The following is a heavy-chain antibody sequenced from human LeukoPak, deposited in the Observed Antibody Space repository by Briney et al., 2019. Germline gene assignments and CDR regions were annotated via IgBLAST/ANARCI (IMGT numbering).Heavy chain of an antibody. J-gene: IGHJ5*02. CDR2: ISGSGGST. CDR1: GFTFSSYA. D-gene: IGHD3-10*01. V-gene: IGHV3-23*01. CDR3: AKGVYGSGSYPSPFDP. Sequence: GGSLRLSCAASGFTFSSYAMSWVRQAPGKGLEWVSAISGSGGSTYYADSVKGRFTISRDNSKNTLYLQMNSLRAEDTAVYYCAKGVYGSGSYPSPFDPWGQGTLVTVSS.